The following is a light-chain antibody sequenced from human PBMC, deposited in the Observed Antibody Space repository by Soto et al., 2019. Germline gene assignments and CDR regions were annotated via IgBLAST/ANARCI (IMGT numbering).Light chain of an antibody. V-gene: IGKV3-15*01. CDR1: QSVSSN. J-gene: IGKJ4*01. CDR2: GAS. CDR3: QQYHTWPIT. Sequence: EIVMTQSPATLSVSPGERATLSCRASQSVSSNLAWYQQKPGQAPRLLIFGASTRATGIPARFSGSGSGTEFTLIISSLQSEDAAIYYCQQYHTWPITFGGGTKVEIK.